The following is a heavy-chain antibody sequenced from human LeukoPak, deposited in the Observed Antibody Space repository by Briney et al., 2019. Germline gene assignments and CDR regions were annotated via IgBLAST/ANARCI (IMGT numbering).Heavy chain of an antibody. D-gene: IGHD6-13*01. J-gene: IGHJ4*02. CDR3: AKSASGYSNSWYCADY. CDR1: GFTFDDYG. CDR2: INWNGGST. V-gene: IGHV3-20*04. Sequence: TGGSLRLSCAASGFTFDDYGMSWDSHAQGEGMEWGSGINWNGGSTAYADSVKGRLTISRDNCKNTLYLQMNSLRTDDTAVYYCAKSASGYSNSWYCADYWGQGTLVTVSS.